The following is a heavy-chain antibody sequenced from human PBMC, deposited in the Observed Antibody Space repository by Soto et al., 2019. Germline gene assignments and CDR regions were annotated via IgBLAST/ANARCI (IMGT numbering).Heavy chain of an antibody. Sequence: QVQLVESGGGVVQPGRSLRLSCAASGFTFSSYGMHWVRQAPGKGLEWVAVISYDGSNKYYADSVKGRFTISRDNSKNTLYLQMNSRRAEDTAVYYCANGDYWGQGTLVTVSS. CDR3: ANGDY. J-gene: IGHJ4*02. CDR2: ISYDGSNK. V-gene: IGHV3-30*18. CDR1: GFTFSSYG.